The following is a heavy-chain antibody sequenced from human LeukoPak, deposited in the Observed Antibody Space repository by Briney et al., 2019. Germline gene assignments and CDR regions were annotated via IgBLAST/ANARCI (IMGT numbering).Heavy chain of an antibody. J-gene: IGHJ4*02. Sequence: GGSLRLSCAASGFTFTTYAIHWVRQAPGKGLEWLADISYDGTKTYFADSVKGRFTISRDNSKNTVYLQMNSLRAEDTAVYYCARDQRCDYWGQGTLVTVSS. CDR3: ARDQRCDY. V-gene: IGHV3-30*04. D-gene: IGHD5-24*01. CDR1: GFTFTTYA. CDR2: ISYDGTKT.